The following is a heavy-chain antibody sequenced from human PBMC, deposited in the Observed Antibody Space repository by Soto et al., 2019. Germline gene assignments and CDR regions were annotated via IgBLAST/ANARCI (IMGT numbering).Heavy chain of an antibody. V-gene: IGHV3-23*01. CDR3: ANQPIAAALFGASDI. CDR1: GFTFSSYA. Sequence: EVQLLESGGGLVQPGGSLRLSCAASGFTFSSYAMSWVRQAPGKGLEWVSAISGSGGSTYYADSVKGRFTISRDNSKNTLYLQMNSRRADDTAVYYCANQPIAAALFGASDIRGQGTMVTVSS. CDR2: ISGSGGST. D-gene: IGHD6-13*01. J-gene: IGHJ3*02.